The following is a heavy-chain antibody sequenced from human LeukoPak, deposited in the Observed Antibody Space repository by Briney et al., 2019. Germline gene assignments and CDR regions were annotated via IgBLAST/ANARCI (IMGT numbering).Heavy chain of an antibody. Sequence: ASVKVSCKASGGTFNNYTISWVRQAPGQGLEWMGGIIPIFGTANYAQKFQGRVTITADKSTSTAYMELSSLRSEDTAVYYCARMLVAGTGRAGGSWFDPWGQGTLVTVSS. J-gene: IGHJ5*02. CDR3: ARMLVAGTGRAGGSWFDP. D-gene: IGHD2-15*01. CDR1: GGTFNNYT. CDR2: IIPIFGTA. V-gene: IGHV1-69*06.